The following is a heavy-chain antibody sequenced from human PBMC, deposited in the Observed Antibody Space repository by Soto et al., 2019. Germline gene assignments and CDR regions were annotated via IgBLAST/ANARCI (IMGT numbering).Heavy chain of an antibody. Sequence: ASVKVSCKASGYTFTGYYMHWVRQAPGQGLEWMGWINPNSGGTNYAQKFQGWVTMTRDTSISTAYMELSRLRSDDTAVYYCARGGFRRNWNYDFDYWGQGTLVTVSS. CDR3: ARGGFRRNWNYDFDY. CDR1: GYTFTGYY. V-gene: IGHV1-2*04. D-gene: IGHD1-7*01. J-gene: IGHJ4*02. CDR2: INPNSGGT.